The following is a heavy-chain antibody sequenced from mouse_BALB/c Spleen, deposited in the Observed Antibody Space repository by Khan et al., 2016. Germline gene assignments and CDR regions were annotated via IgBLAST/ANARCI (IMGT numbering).Heavy chain of an antibody. CDR1: GFSLTSYG. J-gene: IGHJ4*01. CDR2: IWRGGST. Sequence: QMQLEESGPGLVQPSQSLSITCTVSGFSLTSYGVHWVRQSPGKGLEWLGVIWRGGSTDYNAAFMSRLSITKDNSKSQVFSKMNSLQADDTAIYYCATNVVPYYAMDYCGQGTSVTVSS. V-gene: IGHV2-5*01. CDR3: ATNVVPYYAMDY. D-gene: IGHD1-1*02.